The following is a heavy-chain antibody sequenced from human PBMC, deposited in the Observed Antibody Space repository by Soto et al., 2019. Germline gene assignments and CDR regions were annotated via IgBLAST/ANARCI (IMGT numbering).Heavy chain of an antibody. V-gene: IGHV6-1*01. J-gene: IGHJ6*02. CDR1: VDSVSSNSAA. D-gene: IGHD2-8*01. Sequence: SQTLSLTCAISVDSVSSNSAAWNWIRRSPSRGLEWLGRTYYRSKWYNDYAVSVKSRITINPDTSKNQFSLQLNSVTPEDTAVYYCARVYCTNGVCPYGMDVWGQGTTVTVSS. CDR3: ARVYCTNGVCPYGMDV. CDR2: TYYRSKWYN.